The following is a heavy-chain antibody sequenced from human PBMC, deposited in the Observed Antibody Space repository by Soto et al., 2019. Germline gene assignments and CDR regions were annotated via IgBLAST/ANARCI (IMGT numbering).Heavy chain of an antibody. CDR2: ISSSGSTI. D-gene: IGHD6-13*01. CDR3: AVSSSWSPNWFDP. Sequence: PGGSLRLSCAASGFTFSDYYVSWIRQAPGKGLEWVSYISSSGSTIYYADSVKGRFTISRDNAKNSLYLQMNSLRAEDTAVYYCAVSSSWSPNWFDPWGQGTLVTVSS. V-gene: IGHV3-11*01. CDR1: GFTFSDYY. J-gene: IGHJ5*02.